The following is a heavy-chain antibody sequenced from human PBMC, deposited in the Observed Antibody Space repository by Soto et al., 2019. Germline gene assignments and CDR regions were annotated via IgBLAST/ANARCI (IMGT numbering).Heavy chain of an antibody. CDR3: ARVDGSYLFDY. CDR1: GYTFTSYA. D-gene: IGHD1-26*01. J-gene: IGHJ4*02. CDR2: INAGNGNT. V-gene: IGHV1-3*01. Sequence: ASVKVSCNASGYTFTSYAMHWVRQAPGQRLEWMGWINAGNGNTKYSQKFQGRVTITRDTSASTAYMELSSLRSEDTAVYYCARVDGSYLFDYWGQGTLVTVSS.